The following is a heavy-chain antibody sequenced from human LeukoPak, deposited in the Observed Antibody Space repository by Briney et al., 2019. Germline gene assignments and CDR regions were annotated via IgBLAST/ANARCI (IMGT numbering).Heavy chain of an antibody. CDR1: GFTFSSHS. CDR2: ISSSSSTI. Sequence: GGSLRLSCAASGFTFSSHSMNWVRQAPGKGLEWVSYISSSSSTIYYADSVKGRFTISRDNAKNSLYLQMNSLRAEDTAVYYCARDSLARPLGYWGQGTLVTVSS. CDR3: ARDSLARPLGY. J-gene: IGHJ4*02. D-gene: IGHD6-6*01. V-gene: IGHV3-48*01.